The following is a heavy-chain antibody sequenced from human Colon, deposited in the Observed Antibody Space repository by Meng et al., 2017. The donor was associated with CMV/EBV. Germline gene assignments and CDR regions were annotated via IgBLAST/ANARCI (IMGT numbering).Heavy chain of an antibody. CDR3: AHRRGFSYADFDF. CDR2: IYWDDDK. D-gene: IGHD5-12*01. J-gene: IGHJ4*02. CDR1: GFSLSSSGLA. Sequence: FSGFSLSSSGLAVGWIRQPPGKALECLSLIYWDDDKRYSPSLKNRLTVTKDTSKNQVVLTMTNMDPADTATYYCAHRRGFSYADFDFWGQGTLVTVSS. V-gene: IGHV2-5*02.